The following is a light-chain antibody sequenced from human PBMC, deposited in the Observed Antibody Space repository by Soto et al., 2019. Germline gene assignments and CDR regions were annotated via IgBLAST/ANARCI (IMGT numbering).Light chain of an antibody. V-gene: IGKV2-30*01. J-gene: IGKJ2*01. Sequence: DVVMTQSPLSLPVTLGQPASISCRSSQSLVYSDGNTFLNWFHQRPGQSPRRLIYTVSNRDSGVPDRFSGSGSGTDFTLKISRVEAEDVGLYYCMQATHWAYTFGQGTKLEIK. CDR2: TVS. CDR3: MQATHWAYT. CDR1: QSLVYSDGNTF.